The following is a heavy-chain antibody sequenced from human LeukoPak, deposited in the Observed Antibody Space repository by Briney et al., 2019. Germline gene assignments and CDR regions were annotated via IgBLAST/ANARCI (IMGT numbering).Heavy chain of an antibody. J-gene: IGHJ3*02. CDR1: GYTFTSHG. D-gene: IGHD5-24*01. V-gene: IGHV1-18*01. CDR2: ISGYDGNT. Sequence: ASVKVSCKTSGYTFTSHGIGWVRQAPGQGLEWMGWISGYDGNTKYVEKFQDRVTMTTDTSTSTAYMELRSLRSDDTAVYYCAGFRRGYNAAHDAFDIWGQGTMVTVSS. CDR3: AGFRRGYNAAHDAFDI.